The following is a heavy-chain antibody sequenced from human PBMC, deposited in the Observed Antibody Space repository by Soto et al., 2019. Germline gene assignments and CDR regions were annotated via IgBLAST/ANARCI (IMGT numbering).Heavy chain of an antibody. D-gene: IGHD6-19*01. Sequence: EVQLLESGGGLVQPGGSLRLSCAASGFTFNTYGMSWVRQAPGKGLEWVSVISAGGDSTYYADSVKGRFTISRDHSKNTLYLQMNSLRAEDTGVYYCAKDWGSGWFRSYFDSWGQGTLVTVSS. V-gene: IGHV3-23*01. J-gene: IGHJ4*02. CDR1: GFTFNTYG. CDR2: ISAGGDST. CDR3: AKDWGSGWFRSYFDS.